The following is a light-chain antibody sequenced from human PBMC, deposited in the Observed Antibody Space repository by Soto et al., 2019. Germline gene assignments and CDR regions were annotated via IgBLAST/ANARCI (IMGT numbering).Light chain of an antibody. CDR1: SSDVGGYDY. CDR2: EVT. J-gene: IGLJ2*01. V-gene: IGLV2-8*01. Sequence: QSALTQPPSASGSPGQSVAISCTGTSSDVGGYDYVSWYQQHPGKAPKLMIYEVTKRPSGVPDRFSGSKSGSTASLTVSGLQAEDEADYYCSSYGGNNNLLFGGGTKLTVL. CDR3: SSYGGNNNLL.